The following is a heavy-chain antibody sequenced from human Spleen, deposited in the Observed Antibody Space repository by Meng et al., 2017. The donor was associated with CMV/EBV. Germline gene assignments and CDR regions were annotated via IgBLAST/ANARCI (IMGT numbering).Heavy chain of an antibody. D-gene: IGHD3-3*01. V-gene: IGHV2-26*01. J-gene: IGHJ4*02. CDR3: ARFSYDFCSGSHLYFDS. CDR1: GFSLSNDRMG. Sequence: SGPTLVKPTETLTLTCTVSGFSLSNDRMGVSWIRQPPGKTLEWLAHIFSNDEKSYNTSLNSRLTISKDTSKSRVVLTMTNMDPVDTATYSCARFSYDFCSGSHLYFDSWGQGTLVTVSS. CDR2: IFSNDEK.